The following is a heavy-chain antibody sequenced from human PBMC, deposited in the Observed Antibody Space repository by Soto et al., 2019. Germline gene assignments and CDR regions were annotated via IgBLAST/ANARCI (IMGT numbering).Heavy chain of an antibody. CDR3: TRDAYYDFWSGYSGYYYYYMAA. CDR1: GFTFSSYW. CDR2: INGDGSST. V-gene: IGHV3-74*01. Sequence: GGSLRLSCAASGFTFSSYWMHWVRQAPGKGLVWVSRINGDGSSTSYADSVKGRFTISRDNAKNTLYLQMNSLRAEDTAVYYCTRDAYYDFWSGYSGYYYYYMAAWGKGTTAPVSS. J-gene: IGHJ6*03. D-gene: IGHD3-3*01.